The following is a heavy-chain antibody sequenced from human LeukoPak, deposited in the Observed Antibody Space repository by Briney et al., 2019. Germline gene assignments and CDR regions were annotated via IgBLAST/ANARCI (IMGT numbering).Heavy chain of an antibody. CDR3: ARDPSRLRWLDY. CDR1: RFTFSSYA. CDR2: INGGGSST. D-gene: IGHD3-3*01. J-gene: IGHJ4*02. Sequence: PGGSLRLSCAASRFTFSSYAMSWVRQAPGKGLVWVSRINGGGSSTSYADSVKGRFTISRDNAKNTLYLQMNSLRAEDTAVYYCARDPSRLRWLDYWGQGTLVTVSS. V-gene: IGHV3-74*01.